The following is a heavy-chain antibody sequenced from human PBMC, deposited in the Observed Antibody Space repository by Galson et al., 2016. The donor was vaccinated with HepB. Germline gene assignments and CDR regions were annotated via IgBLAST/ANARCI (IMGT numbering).Heavy chain of an antibody. CDR3: ARSLGTAIFDY. D-gene: IGHD1-7*01. V-gene: IGHV2-5*02. Sequence: PALVKPTQTLTLTCTFSGFSLTNGGVGVGWIRQPPGKALEWLALIYWDDAKRYSPSLKNRLTITKDTSKNQVVLVMANMDPVDTGTYYCARSLGTAIFDYWGQGSLVLVSS. CDR1: GFSLTNGGVG. CDR2: IYWDDAK. J-gene: IGHJ4*02.